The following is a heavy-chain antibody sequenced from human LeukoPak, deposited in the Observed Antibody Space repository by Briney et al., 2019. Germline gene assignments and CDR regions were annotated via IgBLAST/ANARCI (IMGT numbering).Heavy chain of an antibody. D-gene: IGHD1-26*01. CDR3: AKGLQWELPFDY. J-gene: IGHJ4*02. CDR1: GFTFSSYA. Sequence: GGSLRLSCAASGFTFSSYAMSWVRQAPGKGLEWLSSISGSGGSTYYPDSVNGRFTISRDNSKNMLYVQMNSLRAEDTAVYSCAKGLQWELPFDYWGQGTLVTVSS. CDR2: ISGSGGST. V-gene: IGHV3-23*01.